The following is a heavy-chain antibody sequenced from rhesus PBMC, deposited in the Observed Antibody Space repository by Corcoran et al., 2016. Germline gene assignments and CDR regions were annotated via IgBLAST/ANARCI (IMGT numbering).Heavy chain of an antibody. J-gene: IGHJ4*01. CDR2: ISYTGRTM. CDR3: TRGGSTVRVVVAPADCEY. Sequence: EVRLVESGGGLVQPGGSLRLSCAASGFTFSSYDMSWVRQAPGKGLEWVSYISYTGRTMADADTGKGRVNSARDKAKNSVALQMSSLGAEDTAGYYGTRGGSTVRVVVAPADCEYWGQGVRVTVSS. D-gene: IGHD2-21*01. V-gene: IGHV3-136*01. CDR1: GFTFSSYD.